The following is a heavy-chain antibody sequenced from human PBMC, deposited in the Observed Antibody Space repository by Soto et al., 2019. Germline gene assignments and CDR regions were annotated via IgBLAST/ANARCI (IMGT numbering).Heavy chain of an antibody. CDR1: GFSFNSYA. Sequence: EVHLLESGGGLVQPGGSLRLSCAASGFSFNSYAMVRVRQAPGKGLEWVSVISARGGSSYFADSVKGRFTISRDNSKNVLSLEMNSLRAEDTAIYFCAKGSIEYSASVDNWGQGTLVVVSS. J-gene: IGHJ4*02. D-gene: IGHD5-12*01. V-gene: IGHV3-23*01. CDR3: AKGSIEYSASVDN. CDR2: ISARGGSS.